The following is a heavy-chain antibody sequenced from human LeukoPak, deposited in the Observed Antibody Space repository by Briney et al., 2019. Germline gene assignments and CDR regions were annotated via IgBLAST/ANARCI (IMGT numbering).Heavy chain of an antibody. D-gene: IGHD6-6*01. V-gene: IGHV4-34*01. CDR2: INHSGST. Sequence: KPSETLSLTCAVYGGSFSGYYWTWIRQPPGKGLEWIGEINHSGSTNYNPSLKSRVTISLDTSKNQFSLKLSSVTAADTAVYYCARVEYSGSSVQDWFDPWGQGTLVTVSS. J-gene: IGHJ5*02. CDR1: GGSFSGYY. CDR3: ARVEYSGSSVQDWFDP.